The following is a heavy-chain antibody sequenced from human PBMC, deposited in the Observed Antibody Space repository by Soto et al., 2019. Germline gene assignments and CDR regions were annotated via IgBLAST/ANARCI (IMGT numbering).Heavy chain of an antibody. CDR1: GYTFTSYG. V-gene: IGHV1-18*01. J-gene: IGHJ5*02. D-gene: IGHD2-2*01. CDR3: AKVDQLLDDWFDH. Sequence: QVQLVQSGAEVKKPGASVKVSCKASGYTFTSYGISWVRQAPGQGLEWMGWISAYNGNTNYAQKLQGRVTMTTNTSTSNAYMELRSLISDDTAVYYCAKVDQLLDDWFDHWGQGTLVTVSS. CDR2: ISAYNGNT.